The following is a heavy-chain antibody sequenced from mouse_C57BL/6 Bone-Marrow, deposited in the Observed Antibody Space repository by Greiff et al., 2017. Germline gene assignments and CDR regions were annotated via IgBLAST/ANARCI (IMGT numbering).Heavy chain of an antibody. D-gene: IGHD2-3*01. CDR1: GYTFTDYY. Sequence: VQLQQSGPELVKPGASVKISCKASGYTFTDYYMNWVKQSHGKSLEWIGDINPNNGGTSYNQKFKGKDTLTVDKSSSTAYMELRSLTSEDSAVYYCARYDGGPDYWGQGTTLTVSS. J-gene: IGHJ2*01. V-gene: IGHV1-26*01. CDR3: ARYDGGPDY. CDR2: INPNNGGT.